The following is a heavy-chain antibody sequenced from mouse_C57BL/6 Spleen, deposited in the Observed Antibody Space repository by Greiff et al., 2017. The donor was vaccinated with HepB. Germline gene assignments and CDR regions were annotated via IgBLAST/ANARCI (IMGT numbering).Heavy chain of an antibody. CDR1: GYAFTNYL. J-gene: IGHJ1*03. CDR2: INHGSGGT. D-gene: IGHD1-1*01. CDR3: ARGGSFVATWWYFDV. V-gene: IGHV1-54*01. Sequence: QVQLQQSGAELVRPGTSVKVSCKASGYAFTNYLIEWVKQRPGQGLEWIGVINHGSGGTNYNEKFKGKATLTADKSSSTAYMQLSSLTSEDSAVYFCARGGSFVATWWYFDVWGTGTTVTVSS.